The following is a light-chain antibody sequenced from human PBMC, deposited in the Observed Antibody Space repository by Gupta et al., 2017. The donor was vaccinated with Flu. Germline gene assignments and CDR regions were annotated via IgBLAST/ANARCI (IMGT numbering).Light chain of an antibody. CDR2: KAS. J-gene: IGKJ1*01. V-gene: IGKV1-5*03. CDR1: QTVNSW. Sequence: DIQLTQSPSTLAASVGDRVTLTCRASQTVNSWLAWYQQKPGKAPKLLIYKASTLHTGVSSRFSGSGSGTEFTLTISALQPDDFATYYCQQYNMNPKTFGPGTKVEI. CDR3: QQYNMNPKT.